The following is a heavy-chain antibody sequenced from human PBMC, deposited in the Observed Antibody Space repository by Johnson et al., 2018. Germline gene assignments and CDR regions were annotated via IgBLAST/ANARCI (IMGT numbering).Heavy chain of an antibody. CDR1: GDSVSSYF. V-gene: IGHV4-59*02. J-gene: IGHJ3*01. CDR3: ARTRRDCYSLCAFDL. Sequence: QVQLQESGPGLVKPSETLSLTCTVSGDSVSSYFWSWIRQPPGKGLEWIGYIIDRGNTNYHPSLKSRVTMSVDMSKNYFSLNLFSVTAAAPAVYYCARTRRDCYSLCAFDLWGQGTMVTISS. CDR2: IIDRGNT. D-gene: IGHD2-21*02.